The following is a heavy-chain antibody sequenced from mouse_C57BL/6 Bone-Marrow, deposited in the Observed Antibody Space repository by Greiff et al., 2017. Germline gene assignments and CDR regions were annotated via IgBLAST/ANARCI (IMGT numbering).Heavy chain of an antibody. Sequence: VQLQQSGPELVKPGASVKISCKASGYAFSSSWMNWVKQRPGKGLEWIGRIYPGDGDTNYNGTFKGKATLTADKSSSTAYMPLSRLTTEESAVSVCDRSGYYPCLDDWGKGTSVTVS. D-gene: IGHD2-3*01. CDR1: GYAFSSSW. CDR2: IYPGDGDT. V-gene: IGHV1-82*01. J-gene: IGHJ1*03. CDR3: DRSGYYPCLDD.